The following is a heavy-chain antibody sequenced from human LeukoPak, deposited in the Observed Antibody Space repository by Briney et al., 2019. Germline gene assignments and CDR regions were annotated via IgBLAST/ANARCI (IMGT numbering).Heavy chain of an antibody. Sequence: SETLSLTCTVPGGSISSSSYYWGWIRQPPGQGLEGIGCICYSGCTSYTLSLKSRVTISVYKYTHQFSLKLLSVAPSDASVSFCARRGRDGYLIGFDPWGERTRFTVSS. CDR1: GGSISSSSYY. D-gene: IGHD5-24*01. CDR2: ICYSGCT. J-gene: IGHJ5*02. V-gene: IGHV4-39*01. CDR3: ARRGRDGYLIGFDP.